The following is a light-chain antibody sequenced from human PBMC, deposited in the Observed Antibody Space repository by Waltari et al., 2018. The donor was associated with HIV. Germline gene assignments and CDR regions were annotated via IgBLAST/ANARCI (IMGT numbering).Light chain of an antibody. CDR2: HVT. J-gene: IGLJ1*01. Sequence: QSALTQPRSVSGSPGQSVTIPCTGASSDVGGYDYVSWYQHHPGKDPNLIIYHVTKRPSGVPDRFSGSKSGNTASLTISGLQAEDEADYYCCSYAGDSSYVFGTGTEVTV. CDR3: CSYAGDSSYV. CDR1: SSDVGGYDY. V-gene: IGLV2-11*01.